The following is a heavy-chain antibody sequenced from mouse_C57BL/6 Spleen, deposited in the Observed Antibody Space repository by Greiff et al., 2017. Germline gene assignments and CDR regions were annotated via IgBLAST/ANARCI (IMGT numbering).Heavy chain of an antibody. Sequence: QVQLQQSGAELVRPGASVKLSCKASGYTFTDYYINWVKQRPGQGLEWIARIYPGSGNTYYNEKFNGKATLTAEKSSSTAYMQLSSLTSEDSAVYFCARDGPYWYFDVWGTGTTVTVSS. D-gene: IGHD2-3*01. CDR1: GYTFTDYY. CDR2: IYPGSGNT. CDR3: ARDGPYWYFDV. V-gene: IGHV1-76*01. J-gene: IGHJ1*03.